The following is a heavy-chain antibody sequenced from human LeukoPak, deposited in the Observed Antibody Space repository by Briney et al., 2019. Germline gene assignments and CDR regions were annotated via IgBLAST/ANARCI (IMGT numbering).Heavy chain of an antibody. D-gene: IGHD3-22*01. V-gene: IGHV3-23*01. Sequence: GGSLRLSCAASGFTFSNYAMSWVRQAPGKGLEWVSVISGSGDSTYYADSVEGRFTISRDNSKNTLYPQMNSLRAEDTAVYYCAKGHDSSGYSQTFFDYWGQGTLVTVSS. CDR2: ISGSGDST. J-gene: IGHJ4*02. CDR1: GFTFSNYA. CDR3: AKGHDSSGYSQTFFDY.